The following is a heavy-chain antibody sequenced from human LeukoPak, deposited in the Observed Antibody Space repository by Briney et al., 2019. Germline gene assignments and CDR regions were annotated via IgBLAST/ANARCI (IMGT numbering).Heavy chain of an antibody. CDR1: GFTFSDYY. J-gene: IGHJ4*02. D-gene: IGHD6-13*01. Sequence: GGSLRLSCAASGFTFSDYYMSWIRQAPGQGLEWVSYISSSGSTIYYADSVKGRFTISRDNAKNSLYLQMNSLRAEDTAVYYCARGSSKYSSSSPPDYWGQGTLVTVSS. V-gene: IGHV3-11*04. CDR3: ARGSSKYSSSSPPDY. CDR2: ISSSGSTI.